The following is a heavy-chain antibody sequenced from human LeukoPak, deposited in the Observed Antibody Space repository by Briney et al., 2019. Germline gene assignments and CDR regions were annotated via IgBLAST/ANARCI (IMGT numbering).Heavy chain of an antibody. CDR2: INPNSGGT. J-gene: IGHJ4*02. Sequence: GASVKVSCKTSGYTFRNYGITWVRQAPGQGLEWMGWINPNSGGTNYAQKFQGRVTMTRDTSISTAYMELSRLRSDDTAVYYCARDNDSRDPPHFDYWGQGTLVTVSS. CDR1: GYTFRNYG. CDR3: ARDNDSRDPPHFDY. D-gene: IGHD3-16*01. V-gene: IGHV1-2*02.